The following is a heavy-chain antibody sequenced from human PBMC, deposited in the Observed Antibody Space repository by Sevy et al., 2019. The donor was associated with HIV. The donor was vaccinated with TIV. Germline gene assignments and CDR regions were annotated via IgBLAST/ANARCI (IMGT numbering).Heavy chain of an antibody. D-gene: IGHD3-10*01. CDR1: GFTFNTYT. CDR2: ISFSSNYI. CDR3: ARPYGSGSWEAFDI. J-gene: IGHJ3*02. Sequence: GGSLRLSCAASGFTFNTYTMNWVRQAPGKGLEWVSSISFSSNYIYYADSVKGRFTISRDNAKNSLYLQMNSLRAEDTAVYHCARPYGSGSWEAFDIWGQGTMVTVSS. V-gene: IGHV3-21*06.